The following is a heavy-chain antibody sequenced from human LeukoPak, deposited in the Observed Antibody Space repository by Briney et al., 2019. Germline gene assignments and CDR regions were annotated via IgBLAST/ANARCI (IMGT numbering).Heavy chain of an antibody. D-gene: IGHD2-2*01. Sequence: PSETLSLTCPVSGGSISSFYWSWIRQPPGKGLGWIGYIYYSGSTNYNPSLKSRVTISVDTSKNQFSLKLSSVTAADTAVYYCARGGCSSTSCPGAYYYYMDVWGKGTTVTVSS. V-gene: IGHV4-59*01. CDR3: ARGGCSSTSCPGAYYYYMDV. CDR2: IYYSGST. J-gene: IGHJ6*03. CDR1: GGSISSFY.